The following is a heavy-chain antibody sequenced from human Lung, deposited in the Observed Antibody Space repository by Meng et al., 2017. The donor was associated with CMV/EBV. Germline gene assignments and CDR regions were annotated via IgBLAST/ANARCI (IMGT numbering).Heavy chain of an antibody. D-gene: IGHD3-10*01. CDR2: IYYSGST. CDR1: GGSISSYY. J-gene: IGHJ5*02. CDR3: AREEGIGGFDP. V-gene: IGHV4-59*01. Sequence: GQRRGSGPGRVKPSETLSLTCTVSGGSISSYYWSWIRQPPGKGLEWIGYIYYSGSTNYNPSLKSRVTISVDTSKNQFSLKLSSVTAADTAVYYCAREEGIGGFDPWGQGTLVTVSS.